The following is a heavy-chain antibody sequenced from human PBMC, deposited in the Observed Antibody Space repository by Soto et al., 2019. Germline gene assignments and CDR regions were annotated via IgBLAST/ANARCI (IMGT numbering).Heavy chain of an antibody. D-gene: IGHD1-26*01. J-gene: IGHJ4*02. V-gene: IGHV1-69*06. CDR2: IIPILGTI. CDR3: ARGKEWEQSSNHYWFDY. CDR1: GRTFLISA. Sequence: QVQLVQSGAEVKTPGSSVRVSCKTAGRTFLISAIAWVRQAPGQGLEWMGGIIPILGTIHIAQNFQGRVNGTADRSTSTAYMDVSSLISEDTATYFCARGKEWEQSSNHYWFDYWGQGSQVIVSS.